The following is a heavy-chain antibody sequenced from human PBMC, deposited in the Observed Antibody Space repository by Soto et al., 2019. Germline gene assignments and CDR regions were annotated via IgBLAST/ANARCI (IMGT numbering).Heavy chain of an antibody. V-gene: IGHV3-48*02. D-gene: IGHD2-21*02. Sequence: LRLSCAASGFTFSNFRMNWIRQAPGKGLEWVSHIDGSGTAMSYVDSVKGRFTISRDNAKNSLYLEMTSLRDEDTAVYYCARQLYTVVTPQDYWGRGTLVTVSS. CDR1: GFTFSNFR. CDR2: IDGSGTAM. J-gene: IGHJ4*02. CDR3: ARQLYTVVTPQDY.